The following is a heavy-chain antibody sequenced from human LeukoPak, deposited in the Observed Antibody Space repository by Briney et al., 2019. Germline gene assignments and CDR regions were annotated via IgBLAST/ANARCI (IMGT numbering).Heavy chain of an antibody. V-gene: IGHV3-21*01. CDR3: AREEVPAAL. CDR1: GFTFSSYS. CDR2: ISSSSSNI. Sequence: GGSLRLSCAASGFTFSSYSMNWVRQAPGKGLEWVSSISSSSSNIYYADSVKGRFTISRDNAKNSLYLQVNSLRAEDTAVYYCAREEVPAALWGQGTLVTVSS. J-gene: IGHJ1*01. D-gene: IGHD2-2*01.